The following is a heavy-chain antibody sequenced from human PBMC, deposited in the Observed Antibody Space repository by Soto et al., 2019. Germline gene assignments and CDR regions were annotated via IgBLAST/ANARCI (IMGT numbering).Heavy chain of an antibody. J-gene: IGHJ6*02. CDR2: INSDGSST. CDR3: ARDRLIAAAGTRDYYYGMDV. CDR1: GFTFSSYW. V-gene: IGHV3-74*01. Sequence: GGSLRLSCAASGFTFSSYWMHWVRQAPGKGLVWVSRINSDGSSTSYADSVKGRFTISRDNAKNTLYLQMNSLRAEDTAVYYCARDRLIAAAGTRDYYYGMDVWGQGTTVTVSS. D-gene: IGHD6-13*01.